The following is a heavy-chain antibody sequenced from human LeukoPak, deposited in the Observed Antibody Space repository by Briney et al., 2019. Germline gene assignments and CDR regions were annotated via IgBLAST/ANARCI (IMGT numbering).Heavy chain of an antibody. Sequence: SETLSLTCAVYGGSFSGYYWSWIRQPPGKGLEWIGYIYYSGSTNYNPSLKSRVTISVDTSKNQFSLKLSSVTAADTAVYYCATTAGIAAEPYALDIWGQGTMVTVSS. V-gene: IGHV4-59*01. J-gene: IGHJ3*02. D-gene: IGHD6-13*01. CDR3: ATTAGIAAEPYALDI. CDR2: IYYSGST. CDR1: GGSFSGYY.